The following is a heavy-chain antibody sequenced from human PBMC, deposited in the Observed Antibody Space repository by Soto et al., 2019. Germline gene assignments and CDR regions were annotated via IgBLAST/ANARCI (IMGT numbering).Heavy chain of an antibody. CDR3: AKALTHYYDSSGYYTARDAFDI. CDR2: INAGNGNT. V-gene: IGHV1-3*01. CDR1: GYTFTSYA. D-gene: IGHD3-22*01. Sequence: ASVKVSCKASGYTFTSYAMHWVRQAPGQRLEWMGWINAGNGNTKYSQKFQGRFTISRDNAKNSLYLQMNSLRAEDTALYYCAKALTHYYDSSGYYTARDAFDIWGQGTMVTVSS. J-gene: IGHJ3*02.